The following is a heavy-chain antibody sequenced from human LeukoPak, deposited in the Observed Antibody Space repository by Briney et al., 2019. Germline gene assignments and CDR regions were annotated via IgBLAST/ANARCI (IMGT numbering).Heavy chain of an antibody. CDR3: TRNYYGSGSSHSNDY. CDR1: GYTLTELS. Sequence: SVKVSYKVSGYTLTELSMHWVRQAPGQGLEWMGGIIPIFGTANYAQEFQGRVTITADESTSTAYMELSSLRSEDTAVYYCTRNYYGSGSSHSNDYWGQGTLVTVSS. D-gene: IGHD3-10*01. V-gene: IGHV1-69*13. CDR2: IIPIFGTA. J-gene: IGHJ4*02.